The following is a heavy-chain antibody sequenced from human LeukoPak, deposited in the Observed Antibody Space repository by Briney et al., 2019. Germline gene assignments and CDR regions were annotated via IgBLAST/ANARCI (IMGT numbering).Heavy chain of an antibody. V-gene: IGHV3-21*01. CDR2: ISSSSSYI. CDR1: GFTFSSYS. Sequence: GGSLRLSCAASGFTFSSYSMNWVRQAPGKGLEWVSSISSSSSYIYYADSVKGRFTISRDNAKNSLYLQMNSLRAEDTAVYYCARDDYDFWSGYYNHYYYGMDVWGQGTTATFSS. D-gene: IGHD3-3*01. J-gene: IGHJ6*02. CDR3: ARDDYDFWSGYYNHYYYGMDV.